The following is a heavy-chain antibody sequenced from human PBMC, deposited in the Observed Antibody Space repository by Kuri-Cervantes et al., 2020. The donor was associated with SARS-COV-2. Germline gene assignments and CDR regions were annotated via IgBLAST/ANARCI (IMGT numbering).Heavy chain of an antibody. CDR3: AKDFGTYYDSSGYLKY. CDR2: ISGSGGST. J-gene: IGHJ1*01. Sequence: GESLKISCAASGFTFSSYAMSWVRQAPGKGLEWVSAISGSGGSTYYADSVKGRFTIPRDNSKNTLYLQMNSLRAEDTAVYYCAKDFGTYYDSSGYLKYWGQGTLVTVSS. D-gene: IGHD3-22*01. V-gene: IGHV3-23*01. CDR1: GFTFSSYA.